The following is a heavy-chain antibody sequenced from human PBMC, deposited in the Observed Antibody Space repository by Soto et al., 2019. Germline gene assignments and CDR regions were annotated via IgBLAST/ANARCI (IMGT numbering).Heavy chain of an antibody. CDR3: ARDSSRLDY. J-gene: IGHJ4*02. V-gene: IGHV3-48*01. Sequence: EVQLVESGGGLVQPGGSLRLSCAASGFTFSSYSMNWVRQTPGKGLEWVSYISSSSSSIYYADSVKGRFTISRDNARKSLCLQMNSLRAEDTAVYYCARDSSRLDYWGQGTLVTVSS. CDR2: ISSSSSSI. CDR1: GFTFSSYS.